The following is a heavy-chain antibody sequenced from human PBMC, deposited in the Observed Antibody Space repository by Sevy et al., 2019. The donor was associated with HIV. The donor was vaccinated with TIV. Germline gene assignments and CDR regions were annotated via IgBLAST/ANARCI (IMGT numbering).Heavy chain of an antibody. J-gene: IGHJ6*02. V-gene: IGHV3-48*02. D-gene: IGHD2-21*02. CDR1: GFTFSRYS. CDR3: ARGPDCGGDCDIGFYYPLDV. CDR2: ISGNSAVI. Sequence: GGSLRLSCAASGFTFSRYSMNWVRQAPGKGLEWISYISGNSAVIYEADSVKGRFTVSRDNDNDALYLQLNSLRYDDTALYYCARGPDCGGDCDIGFYYPLDVWGQGTTVTVSS.